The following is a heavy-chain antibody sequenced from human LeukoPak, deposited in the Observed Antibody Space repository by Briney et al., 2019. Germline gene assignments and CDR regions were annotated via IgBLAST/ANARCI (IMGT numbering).Heavy chain of an antibody. CDR2: IYYIGST. V-gene: IGHV4-59*08. CDR1: GGSISNYY. J-gene: IGHJ4*02. D-gene: IGHD6-13*01. CDR3: ARGIADPYSFDS. Sequence: SETLSLTCTVSGGSISNYYWSWVRQPPEKGLEWIGCIYYIGSTNYNPSLKSRVTISPDTSKNQFSLELSSVTAADTAVYYCARGIADPYSFDSWGQGILVTVSS.